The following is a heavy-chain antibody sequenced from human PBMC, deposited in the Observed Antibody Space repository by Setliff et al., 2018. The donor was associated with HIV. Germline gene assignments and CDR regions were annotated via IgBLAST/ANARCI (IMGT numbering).Heavy chain of an antibody. V-gene: IGHV4-59*01. D-gene: IGHD3-22*01. J-gene: IGHJ6*02. CDR3: ARDFRYDTSGSLTGYGMDV. Sequence: SETLSLTCTVSGVSIRTYYWSWVRQVPGKGLEWIGDTYYGGSTDYNKYNPSLKGRVTISVDIYRKQLSLNLRSVTAADTAVYYCARDFRYDTSGSLTGYGMDVWAQGTAVTVSS. CDR2: TYYGGSTDYN. CDR1: GVSIRTYY.